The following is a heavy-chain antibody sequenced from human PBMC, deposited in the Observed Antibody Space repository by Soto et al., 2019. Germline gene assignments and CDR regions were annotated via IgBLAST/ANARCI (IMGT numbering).Heavy chain of an antibody. Sequence: ASVKVSCKASGGTFSSYGISWVRQAPGQGLEWMGVIIPIFGTANYAQKFQGRVTITADESTSTAYMELSILRSEDTAVYYCARERAYYSSGYYYVDFDYWGQGTLVTVSS. CDR3: ARERAYYSSGYYYVDFDY. J-gene: IGHJ4*02. CDR1: GGTFSSYG. CDR2: IIPIFGTA. D-gene: IGHD3-22*01. V-gene: IGHV1-69*13.